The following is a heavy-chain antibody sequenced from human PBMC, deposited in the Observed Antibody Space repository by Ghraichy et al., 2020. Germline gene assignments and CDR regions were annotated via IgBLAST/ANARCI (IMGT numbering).Heavy chain of an antibody. CDR2: INADGSAK. Sequence: GGSLRLSCAASGFIFSGYSMSWVRQAPGKGPEWVADINADGSAKYYVDSVKGRFTISRDNAKNSLYLQMNSLRAEDTAVYYCARDLGGGWYYDYWRQEALVTASS. CDR1: GFIFSGYS. V-gene: IGHV3-7*01. CDR3: ARDLGGGWYYDY. D-gene: IGHD6-19*01. J-gene: IGHJ4*02.